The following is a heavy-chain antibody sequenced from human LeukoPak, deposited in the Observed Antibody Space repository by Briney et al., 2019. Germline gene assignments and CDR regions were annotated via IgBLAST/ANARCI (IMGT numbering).Heavy chain of an antibody. CDR3: ARGALGARGALFDY. V-gene: IGHV4-61*02. D-gene: IGHD3-10*01. Sequence: PSQTLSLTCTVSGGSISSGSYYWSWIRQPAGKGLEWIGRIYTSGSTNYNPSLKSRVTISVDTSKNQFSLKLSSVTAADTAVYYCARGALGARGALFDYWGQGTLVTVSS. CDR2: IYTSGST. CDR1: GGSISSGSYY. J-gene: IGHJ4*02.